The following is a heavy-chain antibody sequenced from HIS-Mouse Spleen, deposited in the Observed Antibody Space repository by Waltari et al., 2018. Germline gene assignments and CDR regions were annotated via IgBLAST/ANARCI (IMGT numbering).Heavy chain of an antibody. CDR1: GDTFTRYD. Sequence: QVQLVQSGAEVQKPGASVKVSFKPSGDTFTRYDINRLRQATGQGLEWMGWMNPNSGNTGYAQKFQGRVTMTRNTSISTAYMELSSLRSEDTAVYYCARVYYDFWSGYYYWGQGTLVTVSS. D-gene: IGHD3-3*01. J-gene: IGHJ4*02. CDR2: MNPNSGNT. V-gene: IGHV1-8*01. CDR3: ARVYYDFWSGYYY.